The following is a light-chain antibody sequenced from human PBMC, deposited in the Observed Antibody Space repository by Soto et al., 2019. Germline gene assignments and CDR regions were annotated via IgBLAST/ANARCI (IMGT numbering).Light chain of an antibody. Sequence: DIQMTQSPSSLSASVGDRVTITCRASEDISIYLAWYQQKPGKAPSFLIYAASTLQSGVPSRFSGSGSGTDFTLTISSLQPEDFATYYCQKYNSAPLTFGGGTKVEIK. CDR1: EDISIY. V-gene: IGKV1-27*01. CDR3: QKYNSAPLT. CDR2: AAS. J-gene: IGKJ4*01.